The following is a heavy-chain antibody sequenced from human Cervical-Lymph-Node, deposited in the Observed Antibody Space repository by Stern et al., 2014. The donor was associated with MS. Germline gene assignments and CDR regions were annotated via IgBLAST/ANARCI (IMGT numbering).Heavy chain of an antibody. V-gene: IGHV3-9*01. Sequence: EVQLVESGGGLVQPGRSLRLSCAASGFTFDDYAMHWVRQAPGKGLEWVSGINWNSDIIGYADSGKGRFTISRDNAKNSLSLQINSLRAEDTAVYYCAKDYAASFFYNGMDVWGQGTTVTVSS. CDR2: INWNSDII. J-gene: IGHJ6*02. CDR3: AKDYAASFFYNGMDV. D-gene: IGHD2/OR15-2a*01. CDR1: GFTFDDYA.